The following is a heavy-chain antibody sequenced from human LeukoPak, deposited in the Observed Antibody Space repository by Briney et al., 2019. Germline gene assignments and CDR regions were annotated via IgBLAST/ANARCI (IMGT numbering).Heavy chain of an antibody. J-gene: IGHJ5*02. D-gene: IGHD2-2*02. V-gene: IGHV1-8*01. CDR1: GFTFTSYD. CDR3: VRDGEGAAISVNYWFDP. Sequence: ASVKVSCKASGFTFTSYDFNWVRQASGQGLGWMGWMNPNNGNTGYAQKFQGRVTMTRDTSISTAYMELRGLRSEDTAVYYCVRDGEGAAISVNYWFDPWGQGTLVTVSS. CDR2: MNPNNGNT.